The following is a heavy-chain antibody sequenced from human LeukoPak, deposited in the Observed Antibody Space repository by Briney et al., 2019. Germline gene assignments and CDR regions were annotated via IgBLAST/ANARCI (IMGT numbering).Heavy chain of an antibody. J-gene: IGHJ4*02. CDR3: VSGFLQWLY. D-gene: IGHD3-3*01. CDR2: TNPEGSIK. Sequence: GGSLRLSCEASGFIFGGYWMSWVRQAPGRGREWVPHTNPEGSIKYSVDSVNGRFTISRDNAKNSLYLQMNSLRAEDTAVYYCVSGFLQWLYWGQGTLVTVSS. CDR1: GFIFGGYW. V-gene: IGHV3-7*01.